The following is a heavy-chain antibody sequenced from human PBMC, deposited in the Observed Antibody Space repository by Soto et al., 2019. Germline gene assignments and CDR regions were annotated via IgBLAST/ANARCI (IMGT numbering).Heavy chain of an antibody. CDR1: GYTFTSYG. Sequence: GASVKVSCKASGYTFTSYGISWVRQAPGQGLEWMGWISAYNGNTNYAQKLQGRVTMTTDTSTSTAYMELRSLRSDDTAVYYCARDTGYDILTGRYYYYYGMDVWGQGTTVTVSS. V-gene: IGHV1-18*01. J-gene: IGHJ6*02. D-gene: IGHD3-9*01. CDR2: ISAYNGNT. CDR3: ARDTGYDILTGRYYYYYGMDV.